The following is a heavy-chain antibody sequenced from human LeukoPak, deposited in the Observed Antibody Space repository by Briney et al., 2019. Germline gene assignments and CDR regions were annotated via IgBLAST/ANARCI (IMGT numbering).Heavy chain of an antibody. J-gene: IGHJ1*01. CDR1: GGSFSGYY. Sequence: PSETLSLTCAVYGGSFSGYYWSWIRQPPGKGLEWIGEINHSGSTNYNPSLKSRVTISVDTSKNQFSLKLSSVTAADTAVYYCARHVGGGYDFWSGYRYFQHWGQGTLVTVSS. CDR2: INHSGST. CDR3: ARHVGGGYDFWSGYRYFQH. D-gene: IGHD3-3*01. V-gene: IGHV4-34*01.